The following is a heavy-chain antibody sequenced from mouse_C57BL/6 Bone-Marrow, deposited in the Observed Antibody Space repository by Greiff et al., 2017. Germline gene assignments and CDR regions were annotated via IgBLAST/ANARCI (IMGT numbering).Heavy chain of an antibody. J-gene: IGHJ1*03. CDR2: INPNNGGT. V-gene: IGHV1-26*01. D-gene: IGHD2-4*01. Sequence: EVQLQQSGPELVKPGASVKISCKASGYTFTDYYMNWVKQSHGKSLEWIGDINPNNGGTSYNQKFKGKATLTVDKSSSTAYMELRSLTSEDSAVYYCARRNDYDASYWYFDVWGTGTTVTVSS. CDR3: ARRNDYDASYWYFDV. CDR1: GYTFTDYY.